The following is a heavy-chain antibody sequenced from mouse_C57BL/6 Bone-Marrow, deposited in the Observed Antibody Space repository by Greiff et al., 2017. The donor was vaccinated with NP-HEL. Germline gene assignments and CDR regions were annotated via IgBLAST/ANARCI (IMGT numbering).Heavy chain of an antibody. CDR3: ARNYGSSFWYFDV. V-gene: IGHV5-12*01. J-gene: IGHJ1*03. Sequence: EVQLVESGGGLVQPGGSLKLSCAASGFTFSDYYMYWVRQTPEKRLEWVAYISNGGGSTYYPDTVKGRFTISRDNAKNTLYLQMSRLKSEDTAMYYCARNYGSSFWYFDVWGTGTTVTVSS. CDR2: ISNGGGST. CDR1: GFTFSDYY. D-gene: IGHD1-1*01.